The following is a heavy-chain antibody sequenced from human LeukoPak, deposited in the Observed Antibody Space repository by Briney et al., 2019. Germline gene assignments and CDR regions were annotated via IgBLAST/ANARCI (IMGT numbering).Heavy chain of an antibody. CDR3: ARVVSTGDYFDH. CDR2: IKYDGSGF. J-gene: IGHJ4*02. Sequence: GGSLRLSCTASGFTFVTYWMAWVRQAPGKGLEWVANIKYDGSGFFHVNSVRGRFTISRDNSKKSLFLQMNSLRVEDTAVYYCARVVSTGDYFDHWGQGTLVTVSS. V-gene: IGHV3-7*01. CDR1: GFTFVTYW. D-gene: IGHD5/OR15-5a*01.